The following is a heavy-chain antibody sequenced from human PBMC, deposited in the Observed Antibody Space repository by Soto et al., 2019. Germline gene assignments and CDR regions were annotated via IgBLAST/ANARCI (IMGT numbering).Heavy chain of an antibody. Sequence: VSLRLSCAASGFTFRSFTMNWVRQAPGKGLEWVSTISSNSAYIYYTDALRGRFTISRDNAKNSLHLQMNSLRAEDTAVYYCTRDASRDSSALGWFDPWGPRTLVTVCS. CDR3: TRDASRDSSALGWFDP. CDR1: GFTFRSFT. D-gene: IGHD6-13*01. V-gene: IGHV3-21*01. J-gene: IGHJ5*02. CDR2: ISSNSAYI.